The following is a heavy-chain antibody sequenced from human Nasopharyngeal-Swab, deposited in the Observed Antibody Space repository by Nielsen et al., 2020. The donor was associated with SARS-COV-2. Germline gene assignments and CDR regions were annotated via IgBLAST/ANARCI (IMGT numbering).Heavy chain of an antibody. D-gene: IGHD5/OR15-5a*01. J-gene: IGHJ6*02. CDR2: IIPFFGTP. V-gene: IGHV1-69*13. CDR3: ARDDKLSVDYRGMDV. Sequence: SVKVSCKASGGTFNNYAFSWVRQAPAQGLEWMGEIIPFFGTPNYAQNFRGRFTITADESTSTVYMELSSLRSDDAAVYYCARDDKLSVDYRGMDVWGQGTTVTVSS. CDR1: GGTFNNYA.